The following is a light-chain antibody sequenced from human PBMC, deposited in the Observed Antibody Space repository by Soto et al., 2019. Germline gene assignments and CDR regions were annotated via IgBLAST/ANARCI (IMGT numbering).Light chain of an antibody. J-gene: IGKJ2*01. V-gene: IGKV1-5*03. CDR3: QQYDRFPHT. CDR2: KAS. Sequence: DIQMTQSPSTLSASVGDTVTITCRASQSISNWLAWYQQKPGQAPKLLIHKASTLESGVPSRFSGSGSGTGFTLTISSMQPDDFATFYCQQYDRFPHTFGQGTKLEIK. CDR1: QSISNW.